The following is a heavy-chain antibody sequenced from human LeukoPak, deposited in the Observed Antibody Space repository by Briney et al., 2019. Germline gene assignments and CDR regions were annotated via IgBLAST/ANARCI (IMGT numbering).Heavy chain of an antibody. CDR3: ARGDDILTGYDY. J-gene: IGHJ4*02. Sequence: PSQTLSLTCTVSGGSISSGDYYWSWIRQPPGKGLEWIGYIYHSGSTYYNPSLKSRVTISVDRSKNQSSLKLSSVTAADTAVYYCARGDDILTGYDYWGQGTLVTVSS. D-gene: IGHD3-9*01. CDR2: IYHSGST. V-gene: IGHV4-30-2*01. CDR1: GGSISSGDYY.